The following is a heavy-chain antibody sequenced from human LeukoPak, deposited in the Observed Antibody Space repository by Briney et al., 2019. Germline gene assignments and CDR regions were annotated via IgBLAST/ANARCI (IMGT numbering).Heavy chain of an antibody. V-gene: IGHV3-21*01. D-gene: IGHD1-7*01. Sequence: GGSLRLSCAASGFTFSYYAMNWVRQAPGKGLEWVSSISTRSTYIYYADSLKGRFTISRDNAENSLYLQMNSLRAEDTAIYYCARGSSNYLAYFDYWGQGTLVTASS. CDR3: ARGSSNYLAYFDY. CDR2: ISTRSTYI. CDR1: GFTFSYYA. J-gene: IGHJ4*02.